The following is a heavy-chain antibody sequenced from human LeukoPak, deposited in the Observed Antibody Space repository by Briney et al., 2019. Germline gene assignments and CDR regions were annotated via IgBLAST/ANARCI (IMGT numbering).Heavy chain of an antibody. CDR1: GGSISDYY. D-gene: IGHD3-10*01. J-gene: IGHJ2*01. CDR3: ARLTMFRGVIYGTDWHSDL. CDR2: FYNSGSS. V-gene: IGHV4-59*12. Sequence: SETLSLTCTVSGGSISDYYRGWIRQPPGKGLEWIGYFYNSGSSTYNPSLKSRVTISLDTSKNQFSLKLSSVTAADTAVYYCARLTMFRGVIYGTDWHSDLWGRGTLVTVSS.